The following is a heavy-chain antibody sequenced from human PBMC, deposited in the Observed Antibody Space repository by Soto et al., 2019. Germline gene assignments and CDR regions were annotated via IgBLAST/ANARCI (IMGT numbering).Heavy chain of an antibody. D-gene: IGHD6-19*01. CDR3: AREIRSRLAKAHYFDY. J-gene: IGHJ4*02. CDR2: IYHSGST. CDR1: SGSISSSNW. Sequence: PSETLSLTCAVSSGSISSSNWWSWVRQPPGKGLEWIGEIYHSGSTNYNPSLKSRVTISVDKSKNQFSLKLSSVTAADTAVYYCAREIRSRLAKAHYFDYWGQGTLVTVSS. V-gene: IGHV4-4*02.